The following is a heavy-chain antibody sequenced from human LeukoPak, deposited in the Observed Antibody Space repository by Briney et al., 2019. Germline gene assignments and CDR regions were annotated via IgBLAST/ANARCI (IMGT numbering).Heavy chain of an antibody. D-gene: IGHD6-19*01. Sequence: AASVKVSCKASGGTFISYAISWVRQAPGQGLEWMGRIVPILGIANYAQTLQGRVTITADKSTSTAYMELSSLRSEDTAVYYCARDPTAVAGTSGDYWGQGTLVTVSS. V-gene: IGHV1-69*04. CDR3: ARDPTAVAGTSGDY. CDR2: IVPILGIA. CDR1: GGTFISYA. J-gene: IGHJ4*02.